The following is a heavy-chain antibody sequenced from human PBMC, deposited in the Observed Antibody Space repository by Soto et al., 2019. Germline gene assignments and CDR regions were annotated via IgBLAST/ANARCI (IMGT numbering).Heavy chain of an antibody. D-gene: IGHD3-22*01. CDR2: IYYSGST. CDR3: ARLGAYYQSLYP. Sequence: SETLSLTCVVSGASLSSYYWSWIRQPPGKGLEWIGYIYYSGSTNYNPSLKSRVTISLETSKSQFSLRLTSVTAADTAVYYCARLGAYYQSLYPWGPGTLVTVS. J-gene: IGHJ5*02. V-gene: IGHV4-59*08. CDR1: GASLSSYY.